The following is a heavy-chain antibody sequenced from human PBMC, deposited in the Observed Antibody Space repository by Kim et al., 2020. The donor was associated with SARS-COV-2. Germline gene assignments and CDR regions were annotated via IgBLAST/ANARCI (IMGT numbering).Heavy chain of an antibody. Sequence: GGSLRLSCAASGFIFSNYVVHWVRQAPGKGLEWVAVISHGGSSKYYADSVRGRFTISRDNSENALYLQMDSLRVEDTGVYYCVRDPRRNNGGWYWGTYYLDYWGQGTRVTVSS. CDR3: VRDPRRNNGGWYWGTYYLDY. CDR1: GFIFSNYV. D-gene: IGHD6-19*01. V-gene: IGHV3-30*04. J-gene: IGHJ4*02. CDR2: ISHGGSSK.